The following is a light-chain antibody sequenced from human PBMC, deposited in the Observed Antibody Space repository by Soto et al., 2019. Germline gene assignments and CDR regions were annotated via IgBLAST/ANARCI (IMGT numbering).Light chain of an antibody. Sequence: EIVLTQSPGTLSLSPGERATLSCRASQSVTSNSLAWYQHKLGRAPRLLIYDASSRATGIPDRFSGSGSGTDFTLTISRLEPEDFAVYFCQQFGTSPGTFGPGTKVDIK. CDR1: QSVTSNS. CDR2: DAS. V-gene: IGKV3-20*01. J-gene: IGKJ3*01. CDR3: QQFGTSPGT.